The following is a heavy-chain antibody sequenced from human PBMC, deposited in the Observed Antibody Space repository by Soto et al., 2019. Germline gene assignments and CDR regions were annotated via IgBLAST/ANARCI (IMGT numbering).Heavy chain of an antibody. Sequence: EASVKVSCKASGYTFTGYYMHWVRQAPGQGLEWMGWINPNSGGTNYAQKFQGWVTMTRDTSISTAYMELSRLRSDDTAVYYCARDISGIAVAGPFDPWGQGTLVTVSS. J-gene: IGHJ5*02. CDR1: GYTFTGYY. CDR2: INPNSGGT. CDR3: ARDISGIAVAGPFDP. V-gene: IGHV1-2*04. D-gene: IGHD6-19*01.